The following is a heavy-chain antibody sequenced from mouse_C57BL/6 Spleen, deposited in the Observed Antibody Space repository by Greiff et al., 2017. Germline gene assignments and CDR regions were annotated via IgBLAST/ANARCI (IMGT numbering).Heavy chain of an antibody. J-gene: IGHJ1*03. Sequence: EVMLVESGGGLVQPGGSLKLSCAASGFTFSDYGMAWVRQAPRKGPEWVAFISNLAYSIYYADTVTGRFTISRENAKNTLYLEMSSLRSEDTAMYYCARRGWDDWYFDVWGTGTTVTVSS. CDR2: ISNLAYSI. CDR3: ARRGWDDWYFDV. D-gene: IGHD4-1*01. V-gene: IGHV5-15*01. CDR1: GFTFSDYG.